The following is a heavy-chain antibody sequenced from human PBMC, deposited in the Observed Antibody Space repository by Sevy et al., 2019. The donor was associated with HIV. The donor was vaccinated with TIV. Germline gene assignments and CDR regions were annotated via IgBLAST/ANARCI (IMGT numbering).Heavy chain of an antibody. CDR1: GFTFSSYA. D-gene: IGHD1-20*01. Sequence: GGSLRLSCAASGFTFSSYAMHWVRQAPGKGLEWVAVISYDGSNKYYADSVKGRFTISRDNSKNTLYLQMNSLRAEDTAVYYCAREVKITGTTEDWGQRTLVTVSS. CDR2: ISYDGSNK. CDR3: AREVKITGTTED. V-gene: IGHV3-30*04. J-gene: IGHJ4*02.